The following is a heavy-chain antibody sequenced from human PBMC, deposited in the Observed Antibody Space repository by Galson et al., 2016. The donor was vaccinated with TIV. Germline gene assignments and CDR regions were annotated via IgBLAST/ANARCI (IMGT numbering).Heavy chain of an antibody. CDR1: GASISSSRHY. D-gene: IGHD3-3*01. J-gene: IGHJ5*02. Sequence: LTCTVSGASISSSRHYWGWVRQPPGKGLEWIGSVYYSGSTYFNPSLKSRVTLSVDTSKNQFSVKMTSVTAADTAFYYCATTTLGVLSRIDPWGQGTLVTVSS. V-gene: IGHV4-39*01. CDR3: ATTTLGVLSRIDP. CDR2: VYYSGST.